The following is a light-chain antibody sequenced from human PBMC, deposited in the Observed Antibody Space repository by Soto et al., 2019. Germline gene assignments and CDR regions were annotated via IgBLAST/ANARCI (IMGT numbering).Light chain of an antibody. CDR2: SNN. CDR1: SSNIGSKT. J-gene: IGLJ2*01. Sequence: QSVLNQPPSASGTPGQRVTISCSGSSSNIGSKTVNWYQQLPGTAPKLLIYSNNQRPSAVPDRFSGSKSGTSASLAISGLQSEDEADYYCAAWDDSLNGVVFGGGTKLTVL. V-gene: IGLV1-44*01. CDR3: AAWDDSLNGVV.